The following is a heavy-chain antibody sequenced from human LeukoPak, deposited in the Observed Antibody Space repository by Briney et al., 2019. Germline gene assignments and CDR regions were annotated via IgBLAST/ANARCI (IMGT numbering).Heavy chain of an antibody. D-gene: IGHD1-7*01. CDR3: ASWDNWNYSCDY. Sequence: GGSLRLSCAASGFTFSDYYMSWIRQAAGKGREWVSYISISGSNTYYAESVKGRFTISRDHAKNSLYLQMNRLRAEDTAVYYCASWDNWNYSCDYWGQGTLVTVSS. CDR1: GFTFSDYY. CDR2: ISISGSNT. V-gene: IGHV3-11*04. J-gene: IGHJ4*02.